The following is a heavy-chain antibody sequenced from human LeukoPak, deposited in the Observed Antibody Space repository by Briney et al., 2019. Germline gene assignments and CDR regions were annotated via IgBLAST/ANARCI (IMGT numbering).Heavy chain of an antibody. Sequence: GGSLRPSCAASGFTFSSYAMSWVRQAPGKGLEWVSAISGSGGSTYYADSVKGRFTISRDNSKNTLYLQMNSLRAEDTAVYYCAKSINYYYDSSGYYRAFDIWGQGTMVTVSS. CDR3: AKSINYYYDSSGYYRAFDI. V-gene: IGHV3-23*01. CDR1: GFTFSSYA. J-gene: IGHJ3*02. CDR2: ISGSGGST. D-gene: IGHD3-22*01.